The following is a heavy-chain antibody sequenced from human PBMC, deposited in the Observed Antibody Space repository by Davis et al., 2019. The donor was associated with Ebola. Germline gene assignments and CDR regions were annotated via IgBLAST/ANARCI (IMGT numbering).Heavy chain of an antibody. CDR2: INSDGSST. J-gene: IGHJ4*02. CDR3: ARDRGSSGYYYYFDY. D-gene: IGHD3-22*01. V-gene: IGHV3-74*01. CDR1: GFTFSSYW. Sequence: GESLKISCAASGFTFSSYWMHWVRQAPGKGLVWVSRINSDGSSTSYADSVKGRFTISRDNSKNTLYLQMNSLRAEDTAVYYCARDRGSSGYYYYFDYWGQGTLVTVSS.